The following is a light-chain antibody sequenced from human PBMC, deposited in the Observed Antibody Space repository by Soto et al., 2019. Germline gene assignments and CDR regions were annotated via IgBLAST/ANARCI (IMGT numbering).Light chain of an antibody. Sequence: DIQMTQSPSTLSASVGDRVTITCRASQSISSWLAWYQQKPGKAPKLLIYMASSLESGVPSRFSGSGSGTAFTLTISSLQPDDFATYYCQQYNSYPWTFGQGTKVEIK. J-gene: IGKJ1*01. CDR1: QSISSW. CDR2: MAS. CDR3: QQYNSYPWT. V-gene: IGKV1-5*03.